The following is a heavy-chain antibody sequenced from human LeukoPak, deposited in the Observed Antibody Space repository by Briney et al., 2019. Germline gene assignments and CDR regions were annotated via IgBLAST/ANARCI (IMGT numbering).Heavy chain of an antibody. V-gene: IGHV4-30-2*01. CDR3: ARTKNYGAYDFDS. D-gene: IGHD4-17*01. J-gene: IGHJ5*01. CDR1: GDSIMAGDYA. Sequence: SQTLSLTCTVSGDSIMAGDYAWSWIRQPPGKGLKWIGYIYHGGATYYNPSLKSRVTLSVDRSKNQFSLRLNSVTAADTAVYYCARTKNYGAYDFDSWGQGTLVTVSS. CDR2: IYHGGAT.